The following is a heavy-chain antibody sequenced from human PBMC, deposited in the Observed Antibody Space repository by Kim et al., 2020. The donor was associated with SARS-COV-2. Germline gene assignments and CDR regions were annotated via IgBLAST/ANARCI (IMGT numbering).Heavy chain of an antibody. CDR2: IKSKTDGGKT. J-gene: IGHJ4*02. V-gene: IGHV3-15*01. D-gene: IGHD6-19*01. CDR3: ILGGWWGDY. CDR1: GFTFSNAW. Sequence: GGSLRLSCAASGFTFSNAWMSWVRQAPGKGLEWVGRIKSKTDGGKTDYAAPVKGRFTISRDDSKNTLYLQMNSLKTEDTAVYYCILGGWWGDYWGQGTLVTVTS.